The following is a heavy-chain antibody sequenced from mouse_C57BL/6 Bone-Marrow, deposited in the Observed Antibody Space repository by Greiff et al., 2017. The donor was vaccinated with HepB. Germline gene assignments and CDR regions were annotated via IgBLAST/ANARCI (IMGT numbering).Heavy chain of an antibody. J-gene: IGHJ4*01. D-gene: IGHD1-1*01. V-gene: IGHV2-9-1*01. CDR1: GFSLTSYA. CDR3: ARTTTVVAKVYAMDY. CDR2: IWTGGGT. Sequence: VMLVESGPGLVAPSQSLSITCTVSGFSLTSYAISWVRQPPGKGLEWLGVIWTGGGTNYNSALKSRLSISKDNSKSQVFLKMNSLQTDDTARYYCARTTTVVAKVYAMDYWGQGTSVTVSS.